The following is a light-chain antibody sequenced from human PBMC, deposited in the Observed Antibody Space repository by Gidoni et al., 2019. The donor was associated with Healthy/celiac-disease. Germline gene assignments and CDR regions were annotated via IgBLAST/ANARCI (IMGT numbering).Light chain of an antibody. CDR3: QQYGSSPVT. J-gene: IGKJ1*01. CDR2: GAS. CDR1: QSDSSSY. V-gene: IGKV3-20*01. Sequence: EIVLTQSPGTLSLSPGERATLSCRASQSDSSSYLAWYQQKPGQAPRLLIYGASSGSGTDFTLTISRLEPEDFAVYYCQQYGSSPVTFGQGTKVEIK.